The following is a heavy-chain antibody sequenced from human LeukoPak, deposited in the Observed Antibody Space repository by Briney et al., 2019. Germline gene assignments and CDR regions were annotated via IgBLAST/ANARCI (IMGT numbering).Heavy chain of an antibody. CDR1: GYTFTSYY. CDR2: VNPRCGRT. Sequence: ASVKVSCKASGYTFTSYYMHWVRQAPGQGLEWMGIVNPRCGRTTYAQNFQGRVTMTRDTSTSTVYMELSSLRSEDTAVYYCARETGGDRRFDYWGQGTLVTVSS. CDR3: ARETGGDRRFDY. J-gene: IGHJ4*02. V-gene: IGHV1-46*01. D-gene: IGHD7-27*01.